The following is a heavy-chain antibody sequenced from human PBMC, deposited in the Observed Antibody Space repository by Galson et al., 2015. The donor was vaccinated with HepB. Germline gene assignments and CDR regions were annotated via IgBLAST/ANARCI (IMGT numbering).Heavy chain of an antibody. CDR3: ARVVTDVVVLAATPVCWFDP. CDR2: IIPIFGTA. CDR1: GGTFSSYA. J-gene: IGHJ5*02. V-gene: IGHV1-69*06. Sequence: SVKVSCKASGGTFSSYAISWVRQAPGKGLEWMGGIIPIFGTANYEQKFQGRVTITADKSTSTAYMELSSLRSEDTAVYYCARVVTDVVVLAATPVCWFDPWGQGTLVTISS. D-gene: IGHD2-15*01.